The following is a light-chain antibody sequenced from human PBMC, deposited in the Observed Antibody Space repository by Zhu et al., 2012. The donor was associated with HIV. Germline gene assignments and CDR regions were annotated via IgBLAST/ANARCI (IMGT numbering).Light chain of an antibody. CDR3: QQYNNYRYT. Sequence: IQMTQSPSTLSASVGDTVPITCRASQFIDNWLAWYQQKPGKAPNVLIYKASNLRSGVPSRFSGSGSGTEFTLTISSLQPDDFATYYCQQYNNYRYTFGQGAKVEMK. J-gene: IGKJ2*01. V-gene: IGKV1-5*03. CDR1: QFIDNW. CDR2: KAS.